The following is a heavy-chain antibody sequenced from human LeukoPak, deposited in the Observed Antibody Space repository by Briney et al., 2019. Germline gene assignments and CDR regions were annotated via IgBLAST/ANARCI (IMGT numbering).Heavy chain of an antibody. J-gene: IGHJ6*02. V-gene: IGHV1-69*13. CDR2: IIPIFGTA. CDR3: ARDRPSREVYGMDV. D-gene: IGHD2-2*01. CDR1: GYTFTDYY. Sequence: SVRVSCKASGYTFTDYYMHWVRQAPGQGLEWMGVIIPIFGTANYAQKLQGRVTITADESTSTAYMELSSLRSEDTAVYYCARDRPSREVYGMDVWGQGTTVTVSS.